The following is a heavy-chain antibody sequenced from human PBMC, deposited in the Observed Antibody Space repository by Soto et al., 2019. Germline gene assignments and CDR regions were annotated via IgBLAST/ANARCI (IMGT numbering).Heavy chain of an antibody. V-gene: IGHV4-4*07. CDR3: VSVARGIRAFDI. J-gene: IGHJ3*02. D-gene: IGHD3-16*01. Sequence: SESLSLTCTVSGGSPSSYCWSWGRQPAGKGLEWIGRIYTSGSTNYNPSLKSRVTMSVDTSKNPFSLKLSSVTAADTAVYYCVSVARGIRAFDIWGKGTMVT. CDR2: IYTSGST. CDR1: GGSPSSYC.